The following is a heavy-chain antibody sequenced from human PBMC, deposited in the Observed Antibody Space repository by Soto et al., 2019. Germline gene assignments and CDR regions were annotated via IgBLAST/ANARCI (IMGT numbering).Heavy chain of an antibody. J-gene: IGHJ5*02. V-gene: IGHV4-39*01. CDR3: AISPELLWFGQLSYPSWFDP. CDR1: GGSIRSSTYH. D-gene: IGHD3-10*01. CDR2: IDYSGST. Sequence: SETLSLTCTVSGGSIRSSTYHWGWIRQPPGKGLEWIATIDYSGSTYYNPSLKSRVTISVDTSKNQFSLKLSSVTAVDTAVYYCAISPELLWFGQLSYPSWFDPWGQGTLVTVSS.